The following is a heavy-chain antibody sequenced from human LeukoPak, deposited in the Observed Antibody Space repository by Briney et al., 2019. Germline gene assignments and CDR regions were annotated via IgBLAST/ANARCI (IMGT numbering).Heavy chain of an antibody. CDR1: GGSFSGYY. J-gene: IGHJ3*02. Sequence: SETLSLTCAVYGGSFSGYYWSWIRQPPGKGLEWIGEINHSGSTNYNPSLKSRVTISVDTSKNQFSLKLSSVTAADTAVYYCAGGSHIVVVTAPDAFDIWGQGTMVTVSS. CDR3: AGGSHIVVVTAPDAFDI. V-gene: IGHV4-34*01. D-gene: IGHD2-21*02. CDR2: INHSGST.